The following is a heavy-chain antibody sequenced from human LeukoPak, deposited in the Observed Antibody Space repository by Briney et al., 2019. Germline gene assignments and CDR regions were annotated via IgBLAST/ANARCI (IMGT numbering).Heavy chain of an antibody. CDR1: GYSISSGFY. CDR2: IYHSGSS. CDR3: ARFSYSSSWTLPG. J-gene: IGHJ4*02. D-gene: IGHD6-13*01. Sequence: SESLCLTCTVSGYSISSGFYWGWIRPPPGKGLEWIGHIYHSGSSYYNPSLKSRVTISVDWSKKQFSLKLSSVTAHSTAVYYCARFSYSSSWTLPGWGQGTLVTVSS. V-gene: IGHV4-38-2*02.